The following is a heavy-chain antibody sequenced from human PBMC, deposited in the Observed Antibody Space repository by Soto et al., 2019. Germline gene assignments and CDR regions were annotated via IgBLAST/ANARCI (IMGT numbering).Heavy chain of an antibody. Sequence: SETLSLTCTFSCGSVTSTHFFWSWIRQTPGEGLEWIASLRYSGSTSHNPSLKSRVTISVDTSKNQFSLHLNSVAAADTAVYFCAASDGYWADSWGQGTLVTVSS. CDR1: CGSVTSTHFF. V-gene: IGHV4-61*01. J-gene: IGHJ4*02. CDR2: LRYSGST. CDR3: AASDGYWADS. D-gene: IGHD3-22*01.